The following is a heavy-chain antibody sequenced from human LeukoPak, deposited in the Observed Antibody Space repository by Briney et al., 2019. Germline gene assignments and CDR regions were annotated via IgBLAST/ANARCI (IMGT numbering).Heavy chain of an antibody. CDR3: ARGPDSSGYQFDY. CDR1: GGSFSGYY. Sequence: SETLSLTCAVYGGSFSGYYWSWIRQPPGKGLEWIGEINHSGSTNYNPSLKSRVTISVDTSKNQFSLKLSSVTAADTAVYYCARGPDSSGYQFDYWGQGTLVTVSS. V-gene: IGHV4-34*01. J-gene: IGHJ4*02. D-gene: IGHD3-22*01. CDR2: INHSGST.